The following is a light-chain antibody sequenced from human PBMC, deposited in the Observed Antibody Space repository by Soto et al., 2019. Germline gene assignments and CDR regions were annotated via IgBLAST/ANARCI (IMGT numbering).Light chain of an antibody. CDR3: LQYASSPLT. V-gene: IGKV3-20*01. CDR1: QSVAKSY. J-gene: IGKJ4*01. Sequence: ETVLTQSPGTLSLSPGERATLSCRASQSVAKSYLAWYQHKPGQGPRLLISGASSRATSIPDRFSGSGSGTDFTLTISRLEPEDFAVYYCLQYASSPLTFGGGTKVEI. CDR2: GAS.